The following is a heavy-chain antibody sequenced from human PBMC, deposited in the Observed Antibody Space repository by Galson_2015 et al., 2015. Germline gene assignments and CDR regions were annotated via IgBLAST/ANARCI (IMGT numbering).Heavy chain of an antibody. V-gene: IGHV3-33*01. J-gene: IGHJ4*02. CDR3: ARGIGYCSGGTCYPDY. Sequence: SLRLSCAASGFTFSSYGMHWVRQAPGKGLEWVAVIWYDGSNKYYADSVKGRFTISRDNSKNTLYLQINSLGVEDTAVYYCARGIGYCSGGTCYPDYWGQGTLVTVSS. CDR2: IWYDGSNK. CDR1: GFTFSSYG. D-gene: IGHD2-15*01.